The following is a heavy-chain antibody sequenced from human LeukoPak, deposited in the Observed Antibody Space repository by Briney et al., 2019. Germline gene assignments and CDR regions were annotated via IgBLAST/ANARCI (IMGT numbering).Heavy chain of an antibody. CDR1: GGSFIGYY. J-gene: IGHJ6*04. D-gene: IGHD3-10*01. CDR2: INHSGST. CDR3: ARGRNRSYYYGSWSYYTGGDV. V-gene: IGHV4-34*01. Sequence: SETLSLTCAVSGGSFIGYYWSWIRQPPGKGLEWIGEINHSGSTNYNPSLKSRVTISVDTSKNQFSLKLSSVTAADTAVYYCARGRNRSYYYGSWSYYTGGDVWGKGTTVTVSS.